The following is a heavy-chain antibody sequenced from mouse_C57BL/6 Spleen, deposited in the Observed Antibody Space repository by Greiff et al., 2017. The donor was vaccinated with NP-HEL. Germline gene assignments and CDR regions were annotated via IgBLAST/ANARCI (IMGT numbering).Heavy chain of an antibody. J-gene: IGHJ4*01. CDR1: GFTFTDYY. V-gene: IGHV7-3*01. CDR3: ARYIGYGSFYAMDY. Sequence: EVKVEESGGGLVQPGGSLSLSCAASGFTFTDYYMSWVRQPPGKALEWLGFIRNKANGYTTEYSASVKGRFTISRDNSQSILYLQMNALRAEDSATYYCARYIGYGSFYAMDYWGQGTSVTVSS. CDR2: IRNKANGYTT. D-gene: IGHD1-1*01.